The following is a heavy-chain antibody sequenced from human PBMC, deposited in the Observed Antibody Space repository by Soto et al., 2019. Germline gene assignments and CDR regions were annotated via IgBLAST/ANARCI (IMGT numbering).Heavy chain of an antibody. V-gene: IGHV3-43*01. CDR1: GFIFDDFT. CDR2: INWDGRIA. Sequence: GGSLRLSCAASGFIFDDFTMHWVRLVPVKGLQWVSYINWDGRIAMYADSVKGRFTISRDNTNNHLYLQMNSLRSDDTALYYCAKDEGAAVESPGDWGHGTLVTVSS. D-gene: IGHD6-13*01. J-gene: IGHJ4*01. CDR3: AKDEGAAVESPGD.